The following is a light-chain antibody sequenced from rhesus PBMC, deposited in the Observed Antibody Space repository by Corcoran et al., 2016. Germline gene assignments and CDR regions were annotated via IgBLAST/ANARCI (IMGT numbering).Light chain of an antibody. J-gene: IGKJ2*01. CDR3: QQESKWSYS. CDR1: ENVSRR. CDR2: DTP. Sequence: EIVMTQSPATLSLSPGERATLSCRASENVSRRLAWYQQKPGQPPRLLIYDTPSRVTGIPGRFSGSGSGTDFTLTISSLGPEDVAFYFCQQESKWSYSFGQGTKVEIK. V-gene: IGKV3-17*02.